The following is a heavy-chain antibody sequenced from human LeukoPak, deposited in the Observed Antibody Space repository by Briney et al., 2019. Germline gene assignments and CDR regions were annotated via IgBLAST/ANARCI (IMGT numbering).Heavy chain of an antibody. CDR1: GFTFSRYW. CDR3: ARDWGGENDY. Sequence: GGYLRLSCAASGFTFSRYWMTWVRQAPGKGLEWVANIKQDGSEKYYVDSVKGRFTISRDNAKNSLYLQMNSLRDEDTAVYYCARDWGGENDYWGQGTLVTVSS. D-gene: IGHD3-10*01. V-gene: IGHV3-7*01. J-gene: IGHJ4*02. CDR2: IKQDGSEK.